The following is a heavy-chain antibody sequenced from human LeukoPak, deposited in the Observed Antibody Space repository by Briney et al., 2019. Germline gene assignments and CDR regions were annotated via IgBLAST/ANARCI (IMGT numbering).Heavy chain of an antibody. D-gene: IGHD2-2*02. CDR1: GYTLTELS. J-gene: IGHJ3*02. CDR3: ATRVEGPAAIVHDAFDI. V-gene: IGHV1-24*01. CDR2: FDPEDGET. Sequence: GASVKVSCKVSGYTLTELSMHWVRQAPGKGLEWMGGFDPEDGETIYAQKFQGRVTMTEDTSTDTAYMELSSLRSEDTAVYYCATRVEGPAAIVHDAFDIWGQGTMVTVSS.